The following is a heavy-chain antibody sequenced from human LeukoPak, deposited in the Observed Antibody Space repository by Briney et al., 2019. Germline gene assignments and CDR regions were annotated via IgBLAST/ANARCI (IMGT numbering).Heavy chain of an antibody. CDR3: ARVGYSGYDYDY. J-gene: IGHJ4*02. D-gene: IGHD5-12*01. Sequence: GGSLRLSCAASGVTFSSYAMSWVRQAPGKGLEWVSVISGSGDSTYYADSVEGRCTSSRDNSKDALYLQMNSLRAEDTAVYYCARVGYSGYDYDYWGQGTLVTVSS. V-gene: IGHV3-23*01. CDR1: GVTFSSYA. CDR2: ISGSGDST.